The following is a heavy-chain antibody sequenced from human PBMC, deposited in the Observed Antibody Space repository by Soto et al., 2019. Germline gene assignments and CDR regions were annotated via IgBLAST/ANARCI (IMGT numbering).Heavy chain of an antibody. J-gene: IGHJ6*02. CDR1: GGSISSSSYY. CDR2: IYYSGST. D-gene: IGHD3-3*01. V-gene: IGHV4-39*01. Sequence: PSETLSLTCTVSGGSISSSSYYWGWIRQPPGKGLEWIGSIYYSGSTYYNPSLKSRVTISVDTSKNQFSPKLSSVTAADTAVYYCARRSTTIFGVVLENYYYYGMDVWGQGTTVTVSS. CDR3: ARRSTTIFGVVLENYYYYGMDV.